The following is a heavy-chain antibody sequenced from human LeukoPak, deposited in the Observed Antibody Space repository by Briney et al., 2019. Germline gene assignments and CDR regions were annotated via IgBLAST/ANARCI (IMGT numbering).Heavy chain of an antibody. V-gene: IGHV3-48*02. CDR3: ARDRYSTY. J-gene: IGHJ4*02. CDR1: GFGFSTYS. D-gene: IGHD6-13*01. Sequence: GGSLRLSCAAAGFGFSTYSMTWVRQAPGKGLEWVSYISSSGTTIYYADSVKGRFTISRDNAKNSLYLHMNSLTDEDTAVYYCARDRYSTYWGQGTLVTVSS. CDR2: ISSSGTTI.